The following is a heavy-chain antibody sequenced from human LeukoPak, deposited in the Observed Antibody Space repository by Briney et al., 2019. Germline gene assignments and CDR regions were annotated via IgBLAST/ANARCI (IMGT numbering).Heavy chain of an antibody. V-gene: IGHV4-34*01. Sequence: SETLSLTCAVYGGSFSGYYWSWIRQPPGKGLEWIGEINHSGSTNYNPSLKSRVTISVDTSKNQFSLKLSSVTAADTAVYYCASGWELRQASYWGQGTLVTVSS. D-gene: IGHD1-26*01. CDR2: INHSGST. CDR3: ASGWELRQASY. J-gene: IGHJ4*02. CDR1: GGSFSGYY.